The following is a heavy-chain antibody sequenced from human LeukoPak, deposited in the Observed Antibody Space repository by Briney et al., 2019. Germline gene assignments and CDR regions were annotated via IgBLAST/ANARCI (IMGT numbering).Heavy chain of an antibody. CDR1: GGSISRYY. D-gene: IGHD1-26*01. J-gene: IGHJ4*02. V-gene: IGHV4-59*08. CDR3: ARHSGSYYDNYDY. CDR2: ISYSGST. Sequence: SETLSLTCTVSGGSISRYYWSWLRQPPGKGLEWIGYISYSGSTNYNPSLKSRVTISVDTSKNQFSLKLNSMTATDTAVYYCARHSGSYYDNYDYWGQGTLVTVSS.